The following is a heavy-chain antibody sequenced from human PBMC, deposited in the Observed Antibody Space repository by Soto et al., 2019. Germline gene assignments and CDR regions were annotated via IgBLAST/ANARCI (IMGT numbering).Heavy chain of an antibody. CDR2: IYYSGST. CDR1: GGSISSYY. D-gene: IGHD4-17*01. V-gene: IGHV4-59*06. CDR3: ARCPYGGNSDY. Sequence: ETLSLTCTVSGGSISSYYWSWIRQPPGKGLEWIGYIYYSGSTYYNPSLKSRVTISVDTSKNQFSLKLSSVTAADTAMYYCARCPYGGNSDYWGQGTLVTVSS. J-gene: IGHJ4*02.